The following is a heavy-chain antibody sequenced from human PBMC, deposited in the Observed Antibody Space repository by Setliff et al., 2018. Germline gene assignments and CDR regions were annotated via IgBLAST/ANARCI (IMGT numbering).Heavy chain of an antibody. CDR1: PGSISRHY. Sequence: SATLSLTCPVSPGSISRHYWSWFRQAPGKGLDWIGYRHDNVERDYNPSLGSRVTISVDTSKNQFSLMLTSVTAADTAIYYCAGRPQNTPMGPCDYWGQGTLVTVSS. CDR3: AGRPQNTPMGPCDY. CDR2: RHDNVER. J-gene: IGHJ4*02. D-gene: IGHD5-18*01. V-gene: IGHV4-59*11.